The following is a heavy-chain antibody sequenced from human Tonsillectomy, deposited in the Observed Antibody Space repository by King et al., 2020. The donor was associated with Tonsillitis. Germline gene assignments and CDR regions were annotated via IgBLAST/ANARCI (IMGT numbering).Heavy chain of an antibody. J-gene: IGHJ4*02. CDR1: GYSFTDYY. V-gene: IGHV1-2*02. Sequence: VQLVQSGAEVKKPGASVKVSCKASGYSFTDYYIHWVRQAPGQGLEWMGWINPNSDGTNYAQNFQGRVTMTRDTSISTTYMELSRLRSDDTAVYYCARDNEAFCTSTTCSSPSDFWGQGTLVTVS. CDR3: ARDNEAFCTSTTCSSPSDF. CDR2: INPNSDGT. D-gene: IGHD2-2*01.